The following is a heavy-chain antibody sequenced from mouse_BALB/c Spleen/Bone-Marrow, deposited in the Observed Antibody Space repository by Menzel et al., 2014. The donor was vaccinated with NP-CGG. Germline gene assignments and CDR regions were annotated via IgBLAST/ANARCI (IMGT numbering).Heavy chain of an antibody. J-gene: IGHJ3*01. CDR1: GFTFSSYG. Sequence: EVHLVESGGGLVQPGGSLKISCAASGFTFSSYGMSWVRQTPDKRLDLVATINSNGGSTYYPDSVKGRFTISRDNAKNTPYLQMSSLKSEDTAMYYCARDNYYDYDGFAYWGQGTLVTVSA. CDR3: ARDNYYDYDGFAY. CDR2: INSNGGST. V-gene: IGHV5-6-3*01. D-gene: IGHD2-4*01.